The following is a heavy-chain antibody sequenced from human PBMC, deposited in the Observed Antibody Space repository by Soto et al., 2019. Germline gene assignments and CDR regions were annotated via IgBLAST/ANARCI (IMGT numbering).Heavy chain of an antibody. CDR1: GVSISSYY. CDR2: IYYSGST. CDR3: ARQLRFLEWLSEPYYYYGMDV. J-gene: IGHJ6*02. V-gene: IGHV4-59*01. Sequence: SDPLALTCPVSGVSISSYYWSWIRPPPGKGLEWIGYIYYSGSTNYNPSLKSRVTISVDTSKNQFSLKLSSVTAADTAVYYCARQLRFLEWLSEPYYYYGMDVWGQGTTVTVSS. D-gene: IGHD3-3*01.